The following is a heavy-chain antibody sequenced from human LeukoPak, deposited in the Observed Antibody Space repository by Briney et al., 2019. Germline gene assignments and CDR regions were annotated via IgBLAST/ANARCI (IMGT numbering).Heavy chain of an antibody. D-gene: IGHD6-6*01. J-gene: IGHJ3*02. Sequence: SETLSLTCTVPGGSISSGGYYWSWIRQPPGKGLEWIGYIYHSGSTYYNPSLKSRVTILIDTSKNQFSLKLSSVTAADTAVYYCARLYGAARAFDIWGQGTMVTVSS. V-gene: IGHV4-30-2*01. CDR1: GGSISSGGYY. CDR3: ARLYGAARAFDI. CDR2: IYHSGST.